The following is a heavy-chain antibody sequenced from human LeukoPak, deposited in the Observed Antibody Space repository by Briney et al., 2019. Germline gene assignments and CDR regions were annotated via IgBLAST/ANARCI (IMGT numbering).Heavy chain of an antibody. CDR2: INPNNGGT. CDR3: ASSYSSGPYYFDY. D-gene: IGHD5-18*01. J-gene: IGHJ4*02. CDR1: GYTFTNYY. Sequence: ASVKVSCKASGYTFTNYYMHWVRQAPGQGLEWMGWINPNNGGTSYAQKFQGKVTITRDTSITTAYMDLNRLRSDDTAVYYCASSYSSGPYYFDYWGQGTLVTVSS. V-gene: IGHV1-2*02.